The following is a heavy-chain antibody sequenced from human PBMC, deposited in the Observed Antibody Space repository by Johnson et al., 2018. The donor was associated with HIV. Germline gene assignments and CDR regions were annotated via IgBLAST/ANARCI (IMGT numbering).Heavy chain of an antibody. CDR1: GFTVSSNY. V-gene: IGHV3-53*04. Sequence: VQLVESGGGVVQPGRSLRLSCAASGFTVSSNYMSWVRQAPGKGLEWVSVIYSGGSTYYADSVKGRFTISRDNAKNSLYLQMNSLRAEDTALYYCAKGYSSSWYQDAFDIWGQGTMVTVSS. J-gene: IGHJ3*02. CDR2: IYSGGST. CDR3: AKGYSSSWYQDAFDI. D-gene: IGHD6-13*01.